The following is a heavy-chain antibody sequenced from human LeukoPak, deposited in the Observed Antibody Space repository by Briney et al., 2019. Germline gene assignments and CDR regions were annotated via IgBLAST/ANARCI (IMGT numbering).Heavy chain of an antibody. Sequence: GGSLRLSCPASGFTFSNCEMNWVRQAPGKGLEWISYISSSGDTIYYADSVKGRFTISRDNAKHSLYLQLNSLRAEDTAVYYCAREGTVYGDAFDIWGQGTMVTVSS. CDR1: GFTFSNCE. D-gene: IGHD5/OR15-5a*01. V-gene: IGHV3-48*03. CDR2: ISSSGDTI. J-gene: IGHJ3*02. CDR3: AREGTVYGDAFDI.